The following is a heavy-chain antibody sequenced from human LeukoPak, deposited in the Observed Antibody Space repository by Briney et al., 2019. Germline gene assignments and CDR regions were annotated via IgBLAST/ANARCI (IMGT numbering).Heavy chain of an antibody. J-gene: IGHJ5*02. Sequence: GASVKVSCKASGYTFTSYYMHWVRQAPGQGLEWRGIINPSGGSTSYAQKFQGRVTMTRDTSTSTVYMELSSLRSEDTAVYYCARDKGGSGWYEAWFDPWGQGTLVTVSS. CDR2: INPSGGST. CDR3: ARDKGGSGWYEAWFDP. D-gene: IGHD6-19*01. CDR1: GYTFTSYY. V-gene: IGHV1-46*01.